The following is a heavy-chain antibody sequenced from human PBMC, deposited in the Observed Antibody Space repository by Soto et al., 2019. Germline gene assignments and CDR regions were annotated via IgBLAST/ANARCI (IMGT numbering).Heavy chain of an antibody. V-gene: IGHV2-5*01. Sequence: FGPTLVNPTHTLTLTCTFSPFSLSTNGVGVGWFRQPPGKPLEWLAVIYWNEDKRYSRSLKSRLSITKDTSKNQVVLTMTSMDPVDTATYYGVHTVMVHTSTGGHYFGYWGPGILGTVAS. CDR2: IYWNEDK. CDR3: VHTVMVHTSTGGHYFGY. D-gene: IGHD2-8*01. J-gene: IGHJ4*02. CDR1: PFSLSTNGVG.